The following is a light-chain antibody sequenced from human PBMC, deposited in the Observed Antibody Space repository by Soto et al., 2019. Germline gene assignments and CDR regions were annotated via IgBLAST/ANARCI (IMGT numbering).Light chain of an antibody. CDR2: ASS. CDR3: QLYGISPQ. CDR1: QTSGSNF. J-gene: IGKJ5*01. Sequence: DIVLTQFPGTLSLLPGARATLSGTTSQTSGSNFLAWYPHKPGQAPRLLIYASSNRATGIPDRFSGSASGPDFTLTIHRLEPEEFAVYDCQLYGISPQFGQGTRLEIK. V-gene: IGKV3-20*01.